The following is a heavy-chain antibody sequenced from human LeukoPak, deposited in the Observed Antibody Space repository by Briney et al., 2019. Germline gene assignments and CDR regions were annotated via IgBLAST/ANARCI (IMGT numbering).Heavy chain of an antibody. J-gene: IGHJ4*02. CDR2: IYPSGST. CDR1: GGSISSGSHY. Sequence: SETLSLTCTVSGGSISSGSHYWSWIRQPAGKGLECLGRIYPSGSTNYNPSLKSRVTISMSKSKNHFSLKLTSLTAADTAVYYCARARGYYYEARFDYWGQGTLVTVSS. CDR3: ARARGYYYEARFDY. D-gene: IGHD3-22*01. V-gene: IGHV4-61*02.